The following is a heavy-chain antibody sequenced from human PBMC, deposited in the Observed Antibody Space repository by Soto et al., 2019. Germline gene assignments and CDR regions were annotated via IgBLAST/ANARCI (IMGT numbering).Heavy chain of an antibody. Sequence: QVQLEQSGAEVKKPGASVKVSCKASGYTFTNHYIHWVRQGPGQGPEWMGTINPSGGKTDYALKFKGRVTLTSDTPTSTVYMELRSLRSEDTAIYYCARDEYHYGSGSSYSTLDDWCKGTLVSVSS. CDR3: ARDEYHYGSGSSYSTLDD. J-gene: IGHJ4*02. V-gene: IGHV1-46*01. CDR1: GYTFTNHY. D-gene: IGHD3-10*01. CDR2: INPSGGKT.